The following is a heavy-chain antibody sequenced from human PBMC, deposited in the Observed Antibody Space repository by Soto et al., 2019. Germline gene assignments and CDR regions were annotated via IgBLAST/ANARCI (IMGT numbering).Heavy chain of an antibody. CDR2: IIPILNSP. V-gene: IGHV1-69*13. CDR1: GGTFGSYA. Sequence: ASVKVSCKVSGGTFGSYAITWVRRAPGQGLEWLGGIIPILNSPAYAQKFQARVVITADEITNTAYMELNSLRFDDTAVYYCAREXPYCTSATCPKFYDMDVWGQGTTVTVSS. J-gene: IGHJ6*02. CDR3: AREXPYCTSATCPKFYDMDV. D-gene: IGHD2-2*01.